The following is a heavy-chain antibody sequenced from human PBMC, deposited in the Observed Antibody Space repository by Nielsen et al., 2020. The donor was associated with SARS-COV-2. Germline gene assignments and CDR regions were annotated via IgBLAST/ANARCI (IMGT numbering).Heavy chain of an antibody. Sequence: GESLKISCAASGFTFDDYAMHWVRQAPGKGLEWVSLITWDGGNSYYADSVEGRFTISRDNSKNPLYLQMNSLRAEDTALYYCAKAHYGTRWSLPSWGQGTLVTVSS. D-gene: IGHD2-2*01. V-gene: IGHV3-43D*03. CDR3: AKAHYGTRWSLPS. J-gene: IGHJ4*02. CDR1: GFTFDDYA. CDR2: ITWDGGNS.